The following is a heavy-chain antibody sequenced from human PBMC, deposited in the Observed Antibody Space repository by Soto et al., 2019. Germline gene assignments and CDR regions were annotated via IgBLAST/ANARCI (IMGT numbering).Heavy chain of an antibody. D-gene: IGHD3-22*01. Sequence: PGGSLRLSCGASGFTFRSYAMHWVRQTPGKGLKWVAVISYDGSNKHYADSVKGRFSISRDDSKNMLYLQMDSLSTEDTAVYYCVRSMIIVVRLIGLDYWGQGTLVTVSS. CDR1: GFTFRSYA. V-gene: IGHV3-30-3*01. J-gene: IGHJ4*02. CDR3: VRSMIIVVRLIGLDY. CDR2: ISYDGSNK.